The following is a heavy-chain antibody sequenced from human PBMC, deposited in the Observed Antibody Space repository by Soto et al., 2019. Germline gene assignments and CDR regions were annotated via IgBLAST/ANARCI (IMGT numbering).Heavy chain of an antibody. J-gene: IGHJ2*01. CDR1: GGSISSYY. Sequence: QVQLQESGPGLVKPSETLSLTCTVSGGSISSYYWSWIRQPPGKGLEWIGYIYYTGSTNYNPSLKSRVTISVDTSKNQFSLQLSSVTAADTALYYCVHFNWYFDLWGRGTLVTVSS. V-gene: IGHV4-59*01. CDR3: VHFNWYFDL. CDR2: IYYTGST.